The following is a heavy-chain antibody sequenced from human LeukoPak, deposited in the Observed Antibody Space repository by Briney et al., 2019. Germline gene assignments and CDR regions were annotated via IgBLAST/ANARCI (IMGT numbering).Heavy chain of an antibody. V-gene: IGHV4-4*07. CDR3: ARVDYYGSGTKSDYYYMDV. CDR1: GGSISSYY. CDR2: IYTSGST. Sequence: SETLSLTCTVSGGSISSYYWSWIRQPAGKGLEWIGRIYTSGSTNYNPSLKSRVTMSVDTSKNQFSLKLSSVTAADTAVYYCARVDYYGSGTKSDYYYMDVWGKGTTVTVSS. D-gene: IGHD3-10*01. J-gene: IGHJ6*03.